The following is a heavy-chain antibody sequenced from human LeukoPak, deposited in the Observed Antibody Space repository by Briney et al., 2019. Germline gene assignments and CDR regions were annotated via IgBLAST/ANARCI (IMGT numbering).Heavy chain of an antibody. CDR1: GFTFADHT. CDR3: ARAGDYYDSSGYYYVDYSHAFDI. J-gene: IGHJ3*02. V-gene: IGHV3-20*04. D-gene: IGHD3-22*01. Sequence: PGGSPRLSCAASGFTFADHTMHWVRQRQGKGLEWVSLINWNGDSTYYADYVKGRFTISRDNAKNSLYLQMHNLRAEDTAVYYCARAGDYYDSSGYYYVDYSHAFDIWGQGTKVTVSS. CDR2: INWNGDST.